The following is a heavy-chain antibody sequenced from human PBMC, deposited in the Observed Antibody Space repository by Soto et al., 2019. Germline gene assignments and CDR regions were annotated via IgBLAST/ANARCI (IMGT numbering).Heavy chain of an antibody. CDR2: IYYSGST. D-gene: IGHD6-19*01. J-gene: IGHJ6*02. CDR1: GGSISSYY. Sequence: PSETLSLTCTVSGGSISSYYWSWIRQPPGKGLEWIGYIYYSGSTNYNPSLKSRVTISVDTSKNQFSLKLSSVTAADTAVYYCAGGHGLAVAGSGYYYGMDVWGQGTTVTVS. V-gene: IGHV4-59*01. CDR3: AGGHGLAVAGSGYYYGMDV.